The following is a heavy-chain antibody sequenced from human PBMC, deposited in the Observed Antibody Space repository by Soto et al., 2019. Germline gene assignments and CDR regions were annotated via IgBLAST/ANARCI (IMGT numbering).Heavy chain of an antibody. CDR2: IIPIFGTA. CDR1: GGTFSGYA. V-gene: IGHV1-69*13. J-gene: IGHJ4*02. CDR3: ARDGLYDYYGSGSAFDY. Sequence: SVKVSCKASGGTFSGYAISWVRQAPGQGLEWMGGIIPIFGTANYAQKFQGRVTITADESTSTAYMELSSLRSEDTAVYYCARDGLYDYYGSGSAFDYWGQGTLVTVSS. D-gene: IGHD3-10*01.